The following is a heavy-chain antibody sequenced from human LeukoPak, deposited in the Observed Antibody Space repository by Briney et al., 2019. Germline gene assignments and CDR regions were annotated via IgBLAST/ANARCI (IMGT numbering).Heavy chain of an antibody. V-gene: IGHV5-51*01. CDR3: ARHGCSSTSCYYDYYYMDV. J-gene: IGHJ6*03. CDR2: IYPGDSDT. CDR1: GYSFTSYW. D-gene: IGHD2-2*01. Sequence: GESLKISCKGSGYSFTSYWIGWVRQMPEKGLEWMGIIYPGDSDTRYSPSFQGQVTISADKSISTAYLQWSSLKASDTAMYYCARHGCSSTSCYYDYYYMDVWGKGTTVTVSS.